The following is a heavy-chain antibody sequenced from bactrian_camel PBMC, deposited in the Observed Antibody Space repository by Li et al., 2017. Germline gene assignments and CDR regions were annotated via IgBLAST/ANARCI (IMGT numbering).Heavy chain of an antibody. V-gene: IGHV3S55*01. J-gene: IGHJ4*01. D-gene: IGHD8*01. CDR3: ATGPFVNSAVLNFD. Sequence: QVQLVESGGGSVQAGGSLTLSCAASAFIFASCGMAWYRQAPGKARELVAMIDSTGHSTYADSVKGRFTISRDNAKNTLYLQMNSLKSEDTALYYCATGPFVNSAVLNFDWGQGTQVTVS. CDR1: AFIFASCG. CDR2: IDSTGHS.